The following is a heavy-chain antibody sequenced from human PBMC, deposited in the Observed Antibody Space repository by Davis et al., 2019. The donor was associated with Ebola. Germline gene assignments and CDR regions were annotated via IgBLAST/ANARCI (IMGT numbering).Heavy chain of an antibody. D-gene: IGHD2-2*01. Sequence: GESLKISCAAASGFSFSIHWMTWVRPAPGKGLEWVANIRQDGGETYYADSVKGRFAISRDNAKNSLYLQMNSLRAEDTAIYYCARDAVPAAQDYWGQGTLVTVFS. CDR3: ARDAVPAAQDY. V-gene: IGHV3-7*03. J-gene: IGHJ4*02. CDR2: IRQDGGET. CDR1: GFSFSIHW.